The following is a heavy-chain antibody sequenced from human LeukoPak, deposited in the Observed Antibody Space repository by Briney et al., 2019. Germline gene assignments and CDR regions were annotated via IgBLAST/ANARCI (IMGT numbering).Heavy chain of an antibody. V-gene: IGHV3-30*02. CDR1: GFTFSSYG. J-gene: IGHJ4*02. D-gene: IGHD3-3*01. CDR3: AKDRHDFWSGYYPGPFDY. Sequence: PGGSLRLSCAASGFTFSSYGMHWVRQAPGKGLEWVAFIRYDGSNKYYADSVKGRFTISRDNSKNTLYLQMNSLRAEDTAVYYCAKDRHDFWSGYYPGPFDYWGQGTLVTVSS. CDR2: IRYDGSNK.